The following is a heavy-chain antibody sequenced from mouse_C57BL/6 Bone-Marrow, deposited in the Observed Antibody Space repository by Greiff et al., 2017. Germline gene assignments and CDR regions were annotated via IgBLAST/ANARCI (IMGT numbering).Heavy chain of an antibody. J-gene: IGHJ1*03. CDR2: IYPRRGNT. Sequence: QVQLQQSGAELARPGASVKLSCKASGYTFTSYGISWVKQRTGQGLEWIGEIYPRRGNTYYNEKFKGKATLTADKSSSTAYMELRSLTSEDSAVYFCARYYYSPYWYFDVWGTGTTVTVSS. CDR3: ARYYYSPYWYFDV. D-gene: IGHD1-1*01. CDR1: GYTFTSYG. V-gene: IGHV1-81*01.